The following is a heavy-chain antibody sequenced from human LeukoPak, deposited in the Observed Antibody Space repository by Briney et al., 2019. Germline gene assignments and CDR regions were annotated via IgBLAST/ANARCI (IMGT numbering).Heavy chain of an antibody. CDR2: INPNSGGT. V-gene: IGHV1-2*04. J-gene: IGHJ3*02. D-gene: IGHD3-3*01. CDR1: GYTFTGYY. CDR3: ARHTTIFGVAIIDI. Sequence: ASVKVSCKASGYTFTGYYMHWVRQAPGQGLEWMGWINPNSGGTNYAQKFQGWVTMTRDTSISTAYMELSRLRSGDTAVYYCARHTTIFGVAIIDIWGQGTMVTVSS.